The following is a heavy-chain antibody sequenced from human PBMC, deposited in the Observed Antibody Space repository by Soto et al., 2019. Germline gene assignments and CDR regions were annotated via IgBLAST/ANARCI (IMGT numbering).Heavy chain of an antibody. V-gene: IGHV3-23*01. CDR3: ANVYSSGWYIVDY. CDR1: GFTFSSYA. J-gene: IGHJ4*02. CDR2: ISGSGGST. Sequence: EVQLLESGGGLVQPGGSLRLSCAASGFTFSSYAMSWVRQAPGKGLEWVSAISGSGGSTYYADSVKGRFTISRDNSKNTLYLQRNSLRAEDTAVYYCANVYSSGWYIVDYWGQGTLVTVSS. D-gene: IGHD6-19*01.